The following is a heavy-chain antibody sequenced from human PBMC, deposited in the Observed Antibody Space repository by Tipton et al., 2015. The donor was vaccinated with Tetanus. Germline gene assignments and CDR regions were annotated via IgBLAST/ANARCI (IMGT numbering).Heavy chain of an antibody. J-gene: IGHJ6*02. D-gene: IGHD4-23*01. Sequence: SLRLSCAASGFTFSSYAMHWVRQAPGKGLEWVAVISYDGSNKYYADSVKGRFTISRDNSKNTLYLQMNSLRAEDTAVYYCARGGPVRVYGGNSSPPYYYYGMDVWGQGTTVTVSS. V-gene: IGHV3-30-3*01. CDR1: GFTFSSYA. CDR3: ARGGPVRVYGGNSSPPYYYYGMDV. CDR2: ISYDGSNK.